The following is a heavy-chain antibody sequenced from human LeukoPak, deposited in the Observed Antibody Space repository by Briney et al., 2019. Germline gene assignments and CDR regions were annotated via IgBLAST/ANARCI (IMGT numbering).Heavy chain of an antibody. V-gene: IGHV1-69*04. CDR2: IIPILGIA. CDR3: ARNVDTALTPKLSTTLN. Sequence: ASVKVSCKASGGTFSSYAISWVRQAPGQGLEWMGRIIPILGIANYAQKFQGRVTITADKSTSTAYMELSSLRSEDTAVYYCARNVDTALTPKLSTTLNWGQGTLVTVSS. CDR1: GGTFSSYA. J-gene: IGHJ4*02. D-gene: IGHD5-18*01.